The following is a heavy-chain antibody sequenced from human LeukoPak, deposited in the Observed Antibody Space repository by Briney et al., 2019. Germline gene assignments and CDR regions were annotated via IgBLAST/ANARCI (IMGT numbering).Heavy chain of an antibody. CDR2: IIPIFGIA. Sequence: ASVKVSCKASGGTFSSYAISWVRQAPGQGLEWMGRIIPIFGIANYAQKFQGRVTITADKSTSTAYMELSSLRSEDTAVYYCARGGYHDSSGYYLDYWGQGTLVTVSS. D-gene: IGHD3-22*01. V-gene: IGHV1-69*04. CDR3: ARGGYHDSSGYYLDY. J-gene: IGHJ4*02. CDR1: GGTFSSYA.